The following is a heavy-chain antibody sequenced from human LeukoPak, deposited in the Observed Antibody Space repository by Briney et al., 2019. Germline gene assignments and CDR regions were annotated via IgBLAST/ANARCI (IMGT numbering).Heavy chain of an antibody. CDR1: GGSISSYY. J-gene: IGHJ4*02. D-gene: IGHD5-12*01. Sequence: PETLSLSRTVSGGSISSYYRRCIRAPPRTGRERIAYINYSGSTNYNPSLKSRVIISVDTSKNQFSLKLSSVTAADTAVYYCARTGRIIVASFGYWGQGILVTVSS. CDR3: ARTGRIIVASFGY. V-gene: IGHV4-59*08. CDR2: INYSGST.